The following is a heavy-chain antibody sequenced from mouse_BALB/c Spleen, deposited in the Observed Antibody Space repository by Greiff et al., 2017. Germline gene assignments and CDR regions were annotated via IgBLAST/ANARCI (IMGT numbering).Heavy chain of an antibody. Sequence: QVQLKQPGAELVKPGAPVKLSCKASGYTFTSYWMNWVKQRPGRGLEWIGRIDPSDSETHYNQKFKDKATLTVDKSSSTAYIQLSSLTSEDSAVYYCARGGYGSSYDYWGQGTTLTVSS. CDR2: IDPSDSET. CDR3: ARGGYGSSYDY. D-gene: IGHD1-1*01. CDR1: GYTFTSYW. J-gene: IGHJ2*01. V-gene: IGHV1-69*02.